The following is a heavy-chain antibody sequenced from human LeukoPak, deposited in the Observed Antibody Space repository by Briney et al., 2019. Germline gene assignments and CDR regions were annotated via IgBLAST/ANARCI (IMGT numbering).Heavy chain of an antibody. Sequence: ASVKVSCKASGYTFTGYYMHWVRQAPGQGLEWMGWINPNSGGTNYAQKFQGRVTMTRDTSISTAYMELSRLRSDDTAVYYCAKSPPRKYQLPYGWFGPWGPGNLVTVSS. D-gene: IGHD2-2*02. CDR1: GYTFTGYY. V-gene: IGHV1-2*02. CDR2: INPNSGGT. J-gene: IGHJ5*02. CDR3: AKSPPRKYQLPYGWFGP.